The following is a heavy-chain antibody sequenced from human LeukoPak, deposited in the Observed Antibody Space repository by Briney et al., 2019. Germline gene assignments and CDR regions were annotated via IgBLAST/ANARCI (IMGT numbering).Heavy chain of an antibody. Sequence: SVKVSCKASVGTFSSYAISWVRQAPGQGLEWMGRIIPILGIANYARKFQGRVTITADKSTSTAYMELSSLRSEDTAVYYCARPSCSGGSCQIDAFDIWGQGTMVTVSS. CDR3: ARPSCSGGSCQIDAFDI. CDR2: IIPILGIA. V-gene: IGHV1-69*04. CDR1: VGTFSSYA. J-gene: IGHJ3*02. D-gene: IGHD2-15*01.